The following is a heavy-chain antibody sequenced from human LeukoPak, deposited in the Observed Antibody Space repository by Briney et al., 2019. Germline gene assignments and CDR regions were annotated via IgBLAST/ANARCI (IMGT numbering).Heavy chain of an antibody. Sequence: PGRSLRLSCTASGFTFGDYAMSWVRQAPGKGLEWVGFIRSKAYGGTTEYAASVKGRFTISRDDSKSIAYLQMNSLKTEDTAVYYCTRLVVGASAFDIWGQGTMVTVSS. V-gene: IGHV3-49*04. CDR3: TRLVVGASAFDI. CDR2: IRSKAYGGTT. J-gene: IGHJ3*02. D-gene: IGHD1-26*01. CDR1: GFTFGDYA.